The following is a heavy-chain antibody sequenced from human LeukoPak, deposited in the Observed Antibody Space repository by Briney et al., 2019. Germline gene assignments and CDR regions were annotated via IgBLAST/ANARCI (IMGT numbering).Heavy chain of an antibody. CDR3: ARVLAGYFDY. Sequence: SQTLPLTCTVSGGSISSGGYYWSWIRQHPGKGLEWIGYIYYSGSTYYNPSLKSRVTISVDTSKNQFSLKLSSVTAADTAVYYCARVLAGYFDYWGQGTLVTVSS. CDR1: GGSISSGGYY. V-gene: IGHV4-31*03. J-gene: IGHJ4*02. D-gene: IGHD6-19*01. CDR2: IYYSGST.